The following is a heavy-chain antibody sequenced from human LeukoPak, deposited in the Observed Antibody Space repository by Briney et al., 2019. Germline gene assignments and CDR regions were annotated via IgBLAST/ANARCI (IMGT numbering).Heavy chain of an antibody. V-gene: IGHV4-39*01. D-gene: IGHD3-10*01. CDR1: GGSISSSSYY. CDR2: IYYSGST. J-gene: IGHJ5*02. Sequence: PSETLSLTCTVSGGSISSSSYYWGWIRQPPGKGLEWIVSIYYSGSTYYNPSLKSRVTISVDTSKNQFSLKLSSVTAADTAVYYCARQSVFGFGELFPFDPWGQGTLVTVSS. CDR3: ARQSVFGFGELFPFDP.